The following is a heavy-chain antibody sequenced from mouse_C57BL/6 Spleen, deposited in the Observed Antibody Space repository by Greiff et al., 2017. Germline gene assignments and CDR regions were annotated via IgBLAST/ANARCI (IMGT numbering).Heavy chain of an antibody. CDR2: IDPSDSET. J-gene: IGHJ3*01. Sequence: QVQLQQPGAELVRPGSSVKLSCKASGYTFTSYWMHWVKQRPIQGLEWIGNIDPSDSETHYNQKFKDKATLTVDKSSSTAYMQLSSLTSEDSAVYYCERKDDDSSYWFAYWGQGTLVTVSA. D-gene: IGHD1-1*01. CDR3: ERKDDDSSYWFAY. CDR1: GYTFTSYW. V-gene: IGHV1-52*01.